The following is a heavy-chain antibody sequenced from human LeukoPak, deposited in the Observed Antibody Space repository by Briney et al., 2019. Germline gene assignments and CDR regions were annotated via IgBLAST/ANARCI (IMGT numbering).Heavy chain of an antibody. V-gene: IGHV3-9*01. CDR3: AKGTSSGWLNYYFDY. Sequence: PGGSLRLSCAASGFTFDDYAMHWVRQAPGKGLEWVSGISWNNGSIGYADSVKGRFTIPRDNAKNSLYLQMNSLRAEDTALYYCAKGTSSGWLNYYFDYWGQGTLVTVSS. CDR1: GFTFDDYA. D-gene: IGHD6-19*01. J-gene: IGHJ4*02. CDR2: ISWNNGSI.